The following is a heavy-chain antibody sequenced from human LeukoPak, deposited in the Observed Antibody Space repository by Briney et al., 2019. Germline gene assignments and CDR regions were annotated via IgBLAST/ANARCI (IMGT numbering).Heavy chain of an antibody. J-gene: IGHJ3*02. D-gene: IGHD3-10*01. Sequence: GGSLRLSCAASGFTFSSYWMHWVRQAPGKGLVWVSRINSDGSSTSYADSVKGRFTISRDNAKNTPYLQMNSLRAEDTAVYYCARHRGSLLWFGELLPYDAFDIWGQGTMVTVSS. CDR2: INSDGSST. V-gene: IGHV3-74*01. CDR1: GFTFSSYW. CDR3: ARHRGSLLWFGELLPYDAFDI.